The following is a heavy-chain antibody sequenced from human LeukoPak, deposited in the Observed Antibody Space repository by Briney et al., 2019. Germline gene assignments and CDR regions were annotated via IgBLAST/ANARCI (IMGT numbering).Heavy chain of an antibody. CDR1: GGSISSYY. V-gene: IGHV4-4*07. Sequence: PSETLSLTCTVSGGSISSYYWSCIPQTAGKGLEWIGRIYTSGSTNYKPSLKSRVTMSVDTSKNQFSLKLSSVTAADTAVYYCARDYYGSGSYPPSPYYYYGMDVWGQGTTVTVSS. J-gene: IGHJ6*02. CDR2: IYTSGST. CDR3: ARDYYGSGSYPPSPYYYYGMDV. D-gene: IGHD3-10*01.